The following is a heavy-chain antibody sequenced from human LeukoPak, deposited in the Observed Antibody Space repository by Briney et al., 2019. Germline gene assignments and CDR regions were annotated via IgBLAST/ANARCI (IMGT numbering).Heavy chain of an antibody. J-gene: IGHJ6*03. D-gene: IGHD1-26*01. V-gene: IGHV3-30*02. CDR1: GFTFSSYG. CDR2: IRYDGSNK. Sequence: GGSLRLSCAASGFTFSSYGMHWVRQAPGKGLEWVAFIRYDGSNKYYADSVKGRFTISRDNSKNTLYLQMNSLRAEDTAVYYCARRNSGSYFHIYYYYYMDVWGKGTTATISS. CDR3: ARRNSGSYFHIYYYYYMDV.